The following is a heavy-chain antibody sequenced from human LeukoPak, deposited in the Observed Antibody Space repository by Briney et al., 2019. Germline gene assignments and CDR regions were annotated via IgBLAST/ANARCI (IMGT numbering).Heavy chain of an antibody. J-gene: IGHJ4*02. CDR2: IIPIFGTA. D-gene: IGHD6-6*01. V-gene: IGHV1-69*05. Sequence: SVKVSCKASGGTFSSYAISWVRQAPGQGLEWMGGIIPIFGTANYAQKFQGRVTITTDESTSTAYMELSSLRSEDTAVYYCAGGLLEYSSSPTFDYWGQGTLVTVSS. CDR3: AGGLLEYSSSPTFDY. CDR1: GGTFSSYA.